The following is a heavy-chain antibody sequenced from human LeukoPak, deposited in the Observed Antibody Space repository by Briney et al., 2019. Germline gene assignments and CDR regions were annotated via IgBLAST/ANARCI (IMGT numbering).Heavy chain of an antibody. J-gene: IGHJ3*02. D-gene: IGHD3-10*01. V-gene: IGHV3-48*03. CDR2: ISSSGSTI. CDR3: AREGVLLWFGVDAFDI. Sequence: PGGSLRLSCAASGFTFSSYEMNWVRQAPGKGLEWVSYISSSGSTIYYADSVKGRFTISRDNAKNSLYLQMNSLRAEDTAVYYCAREGVLLWFGVDAFDIWGQGTMVTVSS. CDR1: GFTFSSYE.